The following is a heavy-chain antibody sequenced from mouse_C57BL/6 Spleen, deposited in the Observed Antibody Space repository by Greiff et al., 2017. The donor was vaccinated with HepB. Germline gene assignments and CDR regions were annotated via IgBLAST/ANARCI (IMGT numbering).Heavy chain of an antibody. D-gene: IGHD2-3*01. CDR2: IDPSDSYT. V-gene: IGHV1-69*01. J-gene: IGHJ4*01. Sequence: VQLQQPGAELVMPGASVKLSCKASGYTFTSYWMHWVKQRPGQGLEWIGEIDPSDSYTNYNQKFKGKSTLTVDKSSSTAYMQLSSLTSEDSAVYYCAIYDLYAMDYWGQGTSVTVSS. CDR3: AIYDLYAMDY. CDR1: GYTFTSYW.